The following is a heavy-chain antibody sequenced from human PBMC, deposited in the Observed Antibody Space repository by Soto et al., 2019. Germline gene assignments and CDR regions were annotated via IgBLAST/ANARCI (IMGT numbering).Heavy chain of an antibody. Sequence: PVGSLRLSCAASGYTFSSYGMSWVRQAPGKGLEWVSGVSGSGGTTYYADSVKGRFTISRDNSKNTVYLQMNSLRAEDTAVYYCAKDLYVSSGRDYWGQGTLVTVSS. CDR2: VSGSGGTT. CDR3: AKDLYVSSGRDY. CDR1: GYTFSSYG. V-gene: IGHV3-23*01. J-gene: IGHJ4*02. D-gene: IGHD6-19*01.